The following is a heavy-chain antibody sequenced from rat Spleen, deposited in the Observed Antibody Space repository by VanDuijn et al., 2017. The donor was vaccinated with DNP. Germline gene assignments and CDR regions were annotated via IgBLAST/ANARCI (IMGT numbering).Heavy chain of an antibody. Sequence: EVQLVVSGGGLVQPGRSLKLSCAASGLTFSDSYMAWVRQAPTKGLELVAYISYFGDNTYSGDSVKGRFTISRDNAKSTLYLQMNSLRSEDMATYYCARHGRRVFDYWGQGVMVTVSS. J-gene: IGHJ2*01. D-gene: IGHD1-11*01. V-gene: IGHV5-22*01. CDR1: GLTFSDSY. CDR2: ISYFGDNT. CDR3: ARHGRRVFDY.